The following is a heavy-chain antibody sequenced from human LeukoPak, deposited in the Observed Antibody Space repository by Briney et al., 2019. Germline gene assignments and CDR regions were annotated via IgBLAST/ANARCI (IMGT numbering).Heavy chain of an antibody. CDR2: INPNSGGT. Sequence: ASVKVSCKASGYTFTSYDINWVRQAPGQGLEWMGRINPNSGGTNYAQKFQGRVTMTRDTSISTAYMELSRLRSDDTAVYYCARDYGDYYDSSGYPLPPEHDAFDIWGQGTMVTVSS. D-gene: IGHD3-22*01. CDR3: ARDYGDYYDSSGYPLPPEHDAFDI. V-gene: IGHV1-2*06. J-gene: IGHJ3*02. CDR1: GYTFTSYD.